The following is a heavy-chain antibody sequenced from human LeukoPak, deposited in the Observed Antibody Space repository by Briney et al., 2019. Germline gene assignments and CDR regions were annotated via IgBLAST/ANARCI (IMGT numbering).Heavy chain of an antibody. D-gene: IGHD3-10*01. CDR2: ISSSGSTI. CDR3: AKSRGYGSGSHELYFDY. CDR1: GFTFSSYG. V-gene: IGHV3-48*04. J-gene: IGHJ4*02. Sequence: GGSLRLSCAASGFTFSSYGMHWVRQAPGKGLEWVSYISSSGSTIYYTDSVKGRFTISRDNAKNSLYLQMNSLRAEDTAVYYCAKSRGYGSGSHELYFDYWGQGTLVTVSS.